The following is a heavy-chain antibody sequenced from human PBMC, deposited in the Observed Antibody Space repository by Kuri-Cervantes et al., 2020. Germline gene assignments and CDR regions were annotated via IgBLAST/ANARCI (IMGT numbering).Heavy chain of an antibody. V-gene: IGHV4-59*01. Sequence: GSLRLSCTVSGGSISSYYWSWFRQPPGKGLEWIGYIYYSGSTNYNPSLKSRVTISVDTSKNQFSLKLSSVTAADTAVYYCARDPVTYCSSTSCYGGWFDPWGQGTLVTVSS. J-gene: IGHJ5*02. D-gene: IGHD2-2*01. CDR3: ARDPVTYCSSTSCYGGWFDP. CDR1: GGSISSYY. CDR2: IYYSGST.